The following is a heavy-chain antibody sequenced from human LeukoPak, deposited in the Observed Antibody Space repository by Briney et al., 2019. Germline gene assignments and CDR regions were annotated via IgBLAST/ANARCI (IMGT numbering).Heavy chain of an antibody. Sequence: PGGSLRLSCAASGFTFSDHYMDWVRQAPGKGLDWVGRTRNIANSYATEYAASVKGRFTISRDDSKNSLYLQMNSLKTEDTAVYYCARENEARYYYDSSGYSDAFDIWGQGTMVTVSS. CDR2: TRNIANSYAT. J-gene: IGHJ3*02. V-gene: IGHV3-72*01. CDR1: GFTFSDHY. D-gene: IGHD3-22*01. CDR3: ARENEARYYYDSSGYSDAFDI.